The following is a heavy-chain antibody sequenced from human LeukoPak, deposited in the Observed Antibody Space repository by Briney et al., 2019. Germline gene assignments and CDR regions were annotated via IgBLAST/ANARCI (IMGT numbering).Heavy chain of an antibody. Sequence: PGGSLRLSCAASGFTFSTYWMHWVRQAPGKGLVWVSRINSDGSRTTYADSVKGRFTISRDNAKNTLYLQMNSLRTEDTAVYYCARAPWNYPKWFDPWGQGTLVTVSS. J-gene: IGHJ5*02. CDR3: ARAPWNYPKWFDP. V-gene: IGHV3-74*01. CDR2: INSDGSRT. CDR1: GFTFSTYW. D-gene: IGHD1-7*01.